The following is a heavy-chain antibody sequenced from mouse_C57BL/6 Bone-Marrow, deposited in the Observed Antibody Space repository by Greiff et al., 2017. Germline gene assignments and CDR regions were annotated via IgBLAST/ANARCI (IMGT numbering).Heavy chain of an antibody. CDR3: ARTPRLRLDY. D-gene: IGHD2-4*01. Sequence: QVQLKQPGAELVMPGASVKLSCKASGYTFTSYWMHWVKQRPGQGLEWIGEIDPSDSYTNYNQKFKGKSTLTVDKSSSTAYMQLSSLTSEDSAVYYCARTPRLRLDYWGQGTTLTVSS. CDR2: IDPSDSYT. J-gene: IGHJ2*01. CDR1: GYTFTSYW. V-gene: IGHV1-69*01.